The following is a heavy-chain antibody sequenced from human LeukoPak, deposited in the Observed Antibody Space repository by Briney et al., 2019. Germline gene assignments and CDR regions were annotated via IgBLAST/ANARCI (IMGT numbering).Heavy chain of an antibody. Sequence: SETLSLTCTVSGGSISSSSYYWGWIRQPPGKGLECIGSIYYSGSTYYNPSLKSRVTISVDTSKNEFSLKLSSVTAADTAVYYCARVQTYYDYVWGGFDPWGQGTLVTVSS. J-gene: IGHJ5*02. CDR2: IYYSGST. CDR1: GGSISSSSYY. V-gene: IGHV4-39*07. CDR3: ARVQTYYDYVWGGFDP. D-gene: IGHD3-16*01.